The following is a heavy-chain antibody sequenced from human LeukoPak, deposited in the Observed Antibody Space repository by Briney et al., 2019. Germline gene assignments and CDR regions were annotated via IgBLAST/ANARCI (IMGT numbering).Heavy chain of an antibody. Sequence: PSETLSLTCTVSGGSMSSYYWSWIRQPPGKGLEWIGYIYYSGSTNYNPSLKSRVTISVDTSKNQFSLKLSSVTAADTAVYYCASSAVTTKDAFDIWGQGTMVTVSS. CDR1: GGSMSSYY. V-gene: IGHV4-59*08. CDR3: ASSAVTTKDAFDI. D-gene: IGHD4-11*01. J-gene: IGHJ3*02. CDR2: IYYSGST.